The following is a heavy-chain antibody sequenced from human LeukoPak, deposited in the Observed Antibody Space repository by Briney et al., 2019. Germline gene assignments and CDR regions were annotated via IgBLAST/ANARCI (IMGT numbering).Heavy chain of an antibody. CDR1: GYTFTASF. CDR3: AINQAGYCGGGSCYRHEFYYMDV. D-gene: IGHD2-15*01. CDR2: INPNSGGT. V-gene: IGHV1-2*02. J-gene: IGHJ6*03. Sequence: GASVKVSCKASGYTFTASFLHWVRQAPGQGLEWMGWINPNSGGTNYAQKFQGRVTMTRDTSISTAYMELSRLRSEDTAMYYCAINQAGYCGGGSCYRHEFYYMDVWGKGTSVTVSS.